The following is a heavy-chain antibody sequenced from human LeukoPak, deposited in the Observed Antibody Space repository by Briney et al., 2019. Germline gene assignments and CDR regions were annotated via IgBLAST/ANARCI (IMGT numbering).Heavy chain of an antibody. CDR3: AREAQHSLY. J-gene: IGHJ4*02. CDR1: GGSFSGYY. CDR2: INHSGST. Sequence: KTSETLSLTCAVYGGSFSGYYWSWIRQPPGRGLEWIGEINHSGSTNYNPSLKSRVTISVDTSKNQFSLKLSSVTAEDTAVYYCAREAQHSLYWGQGTLVTVSS. D-gene: IGHD3-3*02. V-gene: IGHV4-34*01.